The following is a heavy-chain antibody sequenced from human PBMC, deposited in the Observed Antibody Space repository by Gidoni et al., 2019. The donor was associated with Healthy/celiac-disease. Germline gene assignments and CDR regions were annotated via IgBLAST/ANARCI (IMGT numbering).Heavy chain of an antibody. D-gene: IGHD6-19*01. CDR2: ISGSGCST. J-gene: IGHJ4*02. V-gene: IGHV3-23*01. CDR3: AAYPPEMAVDY. CDR1: GVTFSRYA. Sequence: EVQLLESGGGLEQPGGSRRRSFAASGVTFSRYAMSWVRQAPGKGLEWVSAISGSGCSTYYADSVKVRFTISRDNSKNTLYLQMNSLRAEDTAVYYCAAYPPEMAVDYWGQGTLVTVSS.